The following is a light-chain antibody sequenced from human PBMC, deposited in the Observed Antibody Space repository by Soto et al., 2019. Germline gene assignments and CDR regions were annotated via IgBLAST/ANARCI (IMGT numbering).Light chain of an antibody. J-gene: IGKJ2*01. V-gene: IGKV3-11*01. CDR1: QSVSSY. Sequence: EIVLTQSPATLSLSPGERATLSCRASQSVSSYLAWYQQKPGQAPRLLIYDASNRATSIPARFSGSGSGTDFTLTISSLELEDFAVYYCQQRTNWPPRYTFGQGTKLEIK. CDR2: DAS. CDR3: QQRTNWPPRYT.